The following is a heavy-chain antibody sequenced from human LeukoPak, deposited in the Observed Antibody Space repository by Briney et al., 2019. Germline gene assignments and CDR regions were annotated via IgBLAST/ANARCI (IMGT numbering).Heavy chain of an antibody. Sequence: PSQTLSLTCTVSGGSISSGSYYWSRIRQPAGKGLEWIGRIYTSGSTNYNPSLKSRVTTSVDTSKNQFSLKLSSVTAADTAVYYCARDVLGGYYYYYYMDVWGKGTTVTVSS. CDR1: GGSISSGSYY. D-gene: IGHD1-26*01. CDR2: IYTSGST. CDR3: ARDVLGGYYYYYYMDV. V-gene: IGHV4-61*02. J-gene: IGHJ6*03.